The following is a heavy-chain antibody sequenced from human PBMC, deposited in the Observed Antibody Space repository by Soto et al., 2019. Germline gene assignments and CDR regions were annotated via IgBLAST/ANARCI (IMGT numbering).Heavy chain of an antibody. CDR1: GFSFDDFV. D-gene: IGHD2-21*02. CDR2: VSWNSGAK. J-gene: IGHJ4*02. CDR3: AKGVVTAVPALDY. V-gene: IGHV3-9*01. Sequence: EVQLVESGGGLVQPGRSLRLSCVASGFSFDDFVMNWVRQRPGKGLEWVSSVSWNSGAKLYADSVKGRFAISRDSAKKSVYLQMHSLRPDDTAFYYCAKGVVTAVPALDYWGQGTLVTVSS.